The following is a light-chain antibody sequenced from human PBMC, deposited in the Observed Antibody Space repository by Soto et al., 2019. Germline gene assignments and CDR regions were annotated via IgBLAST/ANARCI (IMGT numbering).Light chain of an antibody. J-gene: IGKJ1*01. CDR3: QQYNSYPWT. Sequence: DIPMTKSPSPMSASVGAIVTITGRASQSISSWLAWYQQKPGKAPKLLIYAASSLESGVPSRFSGSGSGTEFTLTISSLQPDDFATYYCQQYNSYPWTFGQGTKVEIK. V-gene: IGKV1-5*01. CDR1: QSISSW. CDR2: AAS.